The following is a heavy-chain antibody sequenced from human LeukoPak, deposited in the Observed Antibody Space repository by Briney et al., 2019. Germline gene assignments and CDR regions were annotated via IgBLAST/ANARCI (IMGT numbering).Heavy chain of an antibody. CDR2: INHSGST. D-gene: IGHD1-26*01. CDR3: ARGVRWGSSGRPYYYYGIDV. J-gene: IGHJ6*02. CDR1: GGFFSGYY. Sequence: SETLSLTCAVYGGFFSGYYWSWIRQPPGKGLEWIGEINHSGSTNYNPSLKSRVTISVDTSKNQFFLKLSSVTAADTAVYYCARGVRWGSSGRPYYYYGIDVWGQGTTVTVSS. V-gene: IGHV4-34*01.